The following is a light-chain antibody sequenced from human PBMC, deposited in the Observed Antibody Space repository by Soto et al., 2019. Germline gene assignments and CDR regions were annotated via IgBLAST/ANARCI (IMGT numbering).Light chain of an antibody. CDR2: AAS. V-gene: IGKV1-17*01. Sequence: DIPMTQSPSSLSASVGDRVTITCRASQGIRNDLGWYQQKPGKAPKRLIYAASSLQSGVPSRFIGSGAWKEFTLTKSSLQHADFATYYCLQHNSYPWLTFGGGTKVEIK. CDR1: QGIRND. J-gene: IGKJ4*01. CDR3: LQHNSYPWLT.